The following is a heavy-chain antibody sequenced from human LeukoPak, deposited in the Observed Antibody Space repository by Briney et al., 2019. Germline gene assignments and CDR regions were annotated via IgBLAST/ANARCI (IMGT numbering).Heavy chain of an antibody. CDR2: IKEDGTET. CDR3: AKEGRSLQTY. J-gene: IGHJ4*02. Sequence: GGSLRLSCAASGFIFSSNWMSWVRLAPGKGLEWVANIKEDGTETYYVDSVKGRFTISRDNAKNSLYLQMNSLRVEDTAVYYCAKEGRSLQTYWGQGTLVTVSS. CDR1: GFIFSSNW. D-gene: IGHD5-24*01. V-gene: IGHV3-7*03.